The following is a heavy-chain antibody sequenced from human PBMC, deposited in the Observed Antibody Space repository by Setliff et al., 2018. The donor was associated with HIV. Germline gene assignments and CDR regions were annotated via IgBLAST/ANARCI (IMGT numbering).Heavy chain of an antibody. CDR1: GGTFGSYA. V-gene: IGHV1-69*05. Sequence: SVKVSCKASGGTFGSYAVSWVRQAPGQGLEWMGGIIPMFGTAKYAQKFQARVTLTTDESTSTAYMEVSGLKSDDTAVYYCARSGYGDYDVEAPWDYWGQGALVTVSS. CDR3: ARSGYGDYDVEAPWDY. CDR2: IIPMFGTA. D-gene: IGHD4-17*01. J-gene: IGHJ4*02.